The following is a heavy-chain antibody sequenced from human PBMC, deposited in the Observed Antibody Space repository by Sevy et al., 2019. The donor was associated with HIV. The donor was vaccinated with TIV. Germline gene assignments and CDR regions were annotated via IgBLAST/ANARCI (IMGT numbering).Heavy chain of an antibody. D-gene: IGHD6-13*01. CDR3: AKHYIHDIADGWYFDL. J-gene: IGHJ2*01. V-gene: IGHV3-23*01. Sequence: GGSLRLSCSASGFSVRSFSMHWVRQAPGKGLEGKGLEWVSTISGGGGGTYYADSVRGRFTISRDNSKNTLYLQVNSLRVEDTAVYYCAKHYIHDIADGWYFDLWGRGTLVTVSS. CDR2: ISGGGGGT. CDR1: GFSVRSFS.